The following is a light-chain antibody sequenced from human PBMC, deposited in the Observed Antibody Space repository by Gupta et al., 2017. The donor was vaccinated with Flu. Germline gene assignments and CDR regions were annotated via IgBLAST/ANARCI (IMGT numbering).Light chain of an antibody. V-gene: IGKV1-9*01. CDR1: QGISRS. CDR3: QTCNRYPVA. Sequence: GDRVTITCRASQGISRSLAWYQQKPGEGPKLLIYAASTLQTAVPSRFSGSGAATEFTLTISSQQSEDFATYYCQTCNRYPVAFGGGTKVEIK. CDR2: AAS. J-gene: IGKJ4*01.